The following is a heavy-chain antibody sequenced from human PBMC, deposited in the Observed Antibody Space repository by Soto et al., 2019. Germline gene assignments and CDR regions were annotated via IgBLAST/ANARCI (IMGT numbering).Heavy chain of an antibody. J-gene: IGHJ4*02. CDR2: INHSGST. Sequence: SETLYLTCAVYGGSFSGYYWSWIRQPPVKGLEWIGEINHSGSTNYNPSLKTRVTISVDPSKHQFSLKLSSVTAADTAVYYCARAPGSGSYYSCLFDYWGQGTLVTVSS. V-gene: IGHV4-34*01. CDR3: ARAPGSGSYYSCLFDY. CDR1: GGSFSGYY. D-gene: IGHD3-10*01.